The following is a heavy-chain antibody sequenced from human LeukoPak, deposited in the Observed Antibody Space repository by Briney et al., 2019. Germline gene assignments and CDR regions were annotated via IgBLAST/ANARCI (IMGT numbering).Heavy chain of an antibody. CDR2: IKQDGSEK. J-gene: IGHJ4*02. Sequence: GGSLRLSCAASGFTFSSYWMSRVRQAPGKGLEWVANIKQDGSEKYYVDSVKGRFTISRDNAKNTLYLQMNSLRAEDTAVYYCARDSEDDHIAAAGYWGQGTLVTVSS. V-gene: IGHV3-7*01. CDR1: GFTFSSYW. D-gene: IGHD6-13*01. CDR3: ARDSEDDHIAAAGY.